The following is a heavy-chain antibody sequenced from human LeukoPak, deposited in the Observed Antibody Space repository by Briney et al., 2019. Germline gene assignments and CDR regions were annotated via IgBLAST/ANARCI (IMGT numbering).Heavy chain of an antibody. V-gene: IGHV1-18*01. J-gene: IGHJ4*02. CDR3: ARDWDYSFTN. Sequence: GASVKVSCKASGGTFSSYGISWVRQAPGQGLEWVGWISADNGDTKYAQKPQGRVTMTTDTSTSTAYMELRSLRSDDTAVYYCARDWDYSFTNWGQGTLVTVSS. CDR2: ISADNGDT. CDR1: GGTFSSYG. D-gene: IGHD1-7*01.